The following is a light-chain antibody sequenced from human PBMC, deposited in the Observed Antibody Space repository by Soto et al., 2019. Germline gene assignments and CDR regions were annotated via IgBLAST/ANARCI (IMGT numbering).Light chain of an antibody. Sequence: EIVFTQAPGTLSFSPGEKATLSYRASHIVSSSYLAWYQQKPGQAPRLLIYGASSRATGIPDRFSGSGSGTDFTLTISRLEPEDFAVYYCQQYGSSPETFGQGTKVDIK. V-gene: IGKV3-20*01. CDR3: QQYGSSPET. CDR2: GAS. J-gene: IGKJ1*01. CDR1: HIVSSSY.